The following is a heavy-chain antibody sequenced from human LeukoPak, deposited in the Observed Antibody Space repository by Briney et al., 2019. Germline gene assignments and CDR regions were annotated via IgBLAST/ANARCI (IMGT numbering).Heavy chain of an antibody. Sequence: GGSLRLSCVASGFTFSIYAMTWVRQAPGKGLEWVSGISGGSESTYYADSVKGRFTISRDNSKNTLYLQLNSLRTEDTAIYYCVREREGSNSEHWGQGTLVTVSS. CDR1: GFTFSIYA. J-gene: IGHJ1*01. CDR2: ISGGSEST. CDR3: VREREGSNSEH. D-gene: IGHD1-26*01. V-gene: IGHV3-23*01.